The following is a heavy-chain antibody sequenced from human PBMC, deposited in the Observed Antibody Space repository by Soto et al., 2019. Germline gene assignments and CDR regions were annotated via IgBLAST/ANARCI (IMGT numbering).Heavy chain of an antibody. J-gene: IGHJ4*02. V-gene: IGHV4-31*03. CDR1: GVTVSSGAYC. Sequence: QVQLQQSGPGLVKPSQTLSLTCTVSGVTVSSGAYCWSWIRQHPGKGLEWIGNIYYNGSTYYSPSLQSRVAISLDTSKNQFSLRLSSVTAADTAVYYCARYRFSGSKWSKFDYWGQGTLVSVSS. CDR2: IYYNGST. D-gene: IGHD1-26*01. CDR3: ARYRFSGSKWSKFDY.